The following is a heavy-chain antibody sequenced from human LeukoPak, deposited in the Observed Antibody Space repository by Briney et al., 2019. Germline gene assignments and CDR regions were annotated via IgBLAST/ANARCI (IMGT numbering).Heavy chain of an antibody. Sequence: ASVKVSCKASGYTFTNYYIHWVRQAPGHGLEWMGISNPSGDSTNYAQKFQGRVTMTRDTSISTAYMELSSLRFDDTAVYYCARGHGSGFDYWGQGTLVTVSP. CDR2: SNPSGDST. D-gene: IGHD3-10*01. CDR3: ARGHGSGFDY. J-gene: IGHJ4*02. CDR1: GYTFTNYY. V-gene: IGHV1-46*01.